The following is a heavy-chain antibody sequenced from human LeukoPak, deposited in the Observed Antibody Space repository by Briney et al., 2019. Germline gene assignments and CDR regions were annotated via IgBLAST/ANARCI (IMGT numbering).Heavy chain of an antibody. V-gene: IGHV3-74*01. D-gene: IGHD6-13*01. Sequence: GGSLRLSCAASGFTVSSNYMSWVRQAPGKGLVWVSRVNTDGTTTAYADSVKGRFTISRDNAKNTLYLQMDSLRAEDTAVYYCARSTYSASGVGYWGQGTRVTVSS. CDR1: GFTVSSNY. J-gene: IGHJ4*02. CDR3: ARSTYSASGVGY. CDR2: VNTDGTTT.